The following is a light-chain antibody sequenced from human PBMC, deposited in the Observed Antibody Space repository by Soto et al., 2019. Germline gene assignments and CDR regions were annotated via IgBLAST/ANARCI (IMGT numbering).Light chain of an antibody. V-gene: IGLV2-14*01. CDR1: SSDVGAYEY. CDR2: EVS. CDR3: SSYTSSVPYV. Sequence: QSALTQPASVSGSPGQSITISCTGTSSDVGAYEYVSWYQQHPGKAPKLMIYEVSNRPSGVSNRFSGSKSGNTASLTISGLQAEDEADYYCSSYTSSVPYVFGTGTKVTVL. J-gene: IGLJ1*01.